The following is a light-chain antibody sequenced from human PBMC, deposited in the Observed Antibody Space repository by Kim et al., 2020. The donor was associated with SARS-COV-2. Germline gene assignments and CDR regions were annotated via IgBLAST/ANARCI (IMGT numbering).Light chain of an antibody. CDR3: SSFASTNTL. CDR1: YSDIGDYDF. V-gene: IGLV2-11*03. J-gene: IGLJ2*01. CDR2: DVN. Sequence: PGQSGTISCTGSYSDIGDYDFVSWYQQHPGQAPKLIIYDVNERPSGVPDRFSGSKSGNTASLTISGLQAEDEADYHCSSFASTNTLFGGGTQLTVL.